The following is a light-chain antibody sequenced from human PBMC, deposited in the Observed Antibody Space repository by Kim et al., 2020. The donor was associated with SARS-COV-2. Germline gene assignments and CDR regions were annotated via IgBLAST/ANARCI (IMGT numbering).Light chain of an antibody. CDR1: NIGSKN. Sequence: VALGKTARITCGGNNIGSKNVHWYQQKPGQAPVLVIYRDSNRPSGIPERFSGSNSGNTATLTISRAQAGDEADYYCQVWDSSTVVFGGGTKLTVL. CDR2: RDS. V-gene: IGLV3-9*01. CDR3: QVWDSSTVV. J-gene: IGLJ2*01.